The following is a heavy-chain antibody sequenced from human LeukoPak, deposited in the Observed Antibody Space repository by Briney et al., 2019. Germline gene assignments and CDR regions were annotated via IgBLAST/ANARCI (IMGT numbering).Heavy chain of an antibody. J-gene: IGHJ4*02. Sequence: PGGSLRLSCAASGFTVSSNYMSWVRQAPGKGLEWVSYISSSSSYTNYADSVKGRFTISRDNAKNSLYLQMNSLRAEDTAVYYCARAPNDYGDYVGSAAFDYWGQGTLVTVSS. D-gene: IGHD4-17*01. V-gene: IGHV3-11*05. CDR3: ARAPNDYGDYVGSAAFDY. CDR2: ISSSSSYT. CDR1: GFTVSSNY.